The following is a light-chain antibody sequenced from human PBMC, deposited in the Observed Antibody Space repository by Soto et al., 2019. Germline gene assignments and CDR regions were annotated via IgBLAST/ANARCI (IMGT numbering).Light chain of an antibody. J-gene: IGKJ2*01. CDR1: QSINTY. Sequence: DIQMSQSPSSLSASVGDRVIITCRASQSINTYLSWFQQKPGKVPNLLIYGASNLESEVPARFSGSGSGTDFTLTISSLQPEDFGTYYCQQSHDIPYTYGQGTRLETK. V-gene: IGKV1-39*01. CDR3: QQSHDIPYT. CDR2: GAS.